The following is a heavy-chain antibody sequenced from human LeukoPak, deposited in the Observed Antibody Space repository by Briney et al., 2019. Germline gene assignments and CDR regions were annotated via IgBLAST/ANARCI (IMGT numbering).Heavy chain of an antibody. D-gene: IGHD2-8*02. CDR2: IGGNARRT. CDR3: AKDTGTGCNFDS. CDR1: GFTFDGYA. V-gene: IGHV3-43*02. J-gene: IGHJ4*02. Sequence: GGSLRLSCAASGFTFDGYAMHWVRQAPGKGLEWVALIGGNARRTYYADSVKGRFTISRDNSENSLYLQMNSLRTEDTALYYCAKDTGTGCNFDSWGQGTLVIVTS.